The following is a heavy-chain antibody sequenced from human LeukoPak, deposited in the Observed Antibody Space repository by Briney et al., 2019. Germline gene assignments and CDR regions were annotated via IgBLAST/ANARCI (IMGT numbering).Heavy chain of an antibody. CDR2: INPDSGGT. Sequence: GASVKVSCKASGYTFTGYYMHWVRQAPGQGLEWMGWINPDSGGTNYAQKFQGRVTMTRDTSISTAYMELSRLRSDDTAVYYCARDPYNWNPLMTFDPWGQGTLVTVSS. J-gene: IGHJ5*02. D-gene: IGHD1-20*01. CDR3: ARDPYNWNPLMTFDP. V-gene: IGHV1-2*02. CDR1: GYTFTGYY.